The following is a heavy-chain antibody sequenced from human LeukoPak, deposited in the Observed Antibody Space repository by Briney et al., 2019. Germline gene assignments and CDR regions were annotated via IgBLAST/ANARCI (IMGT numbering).Heavy chain of an antibody. D-gene: IGHD6-13*01. CDR1: GGTFSSYA. V-gene: IGHV1-69*13. CDR3: ASDIADYYYYMDV. CDR2: IIPIFGTA. J-gene: IGHJ6*03. Sequence: ASVKVSCKASGGTFSSYAISWVRQAPGQGLEWMGGIIPIFGTANYAQKFQGRVTITADESTSTAYMELSSLRSEDTAVYYRASDIADYYYYMDVWGKGTTVTVSS.